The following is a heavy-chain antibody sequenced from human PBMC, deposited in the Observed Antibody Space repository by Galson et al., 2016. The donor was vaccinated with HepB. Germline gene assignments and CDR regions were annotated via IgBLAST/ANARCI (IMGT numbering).Heavy chain of an antibody. CDR3: VRDDRIAAAGNYFEF. CDR1: GYIFTNYA. J-gene: IGHJ4*02. CDR2: INAGQGYT. V-gene: IGHV1-3*01. Sequence: VKVSCKASGYIFTNYAIHWVRQAPGQRLEWMGWINAGQGYTKYSQKFQGRVTITRDTSATTAHMELSSLRSEDTAVYYCVRDDRIAAAGNYFEFWGQGTLVTVSS. D-gene: IGHD6-13*01.